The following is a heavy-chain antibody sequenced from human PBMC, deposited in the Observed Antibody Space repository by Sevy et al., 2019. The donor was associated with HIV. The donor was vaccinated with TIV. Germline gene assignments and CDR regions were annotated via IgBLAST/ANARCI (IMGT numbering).Heavy chain of an antibody. CDR2: ISASGSTP. V-gene: IGHV3-23*01. Sequence: GGSLRLSCAASRFTFSSYAMNWVRQAPGRGLEWVSAISASGSTPYYVDSVKGRFTISRDNSKNTLYLQMNSLRAEDTAVYYCAKSYGDPYFYYGMDVWGQGTTVTVSS. D-gene: IGHD4-17*01. J-gene: IGHJ6*02. CDR3: AKSYGDPYFYYGMDV. CDR1: RFTFSSYA.